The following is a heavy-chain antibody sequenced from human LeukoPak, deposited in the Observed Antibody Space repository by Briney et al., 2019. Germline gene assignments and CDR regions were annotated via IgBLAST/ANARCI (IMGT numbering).Heavy chain of an antibody. CDR2: ISSSSSYI. Sequence: AGGSLRLSCAASGFTFSSYSMNWVRQAPGKGLEWVSSISSSSSYIYYADSVKGRFTISRDNAKNSLYLQMNSLRAEDTAVYYCARDSPVPPSFVAHGYSYGYYYYYGMDVWGQGTTVTVSS. CDR3: ARDSPVPPSFVAHGYSYGYYYYYGMDV. J-gene: IGHJ6*02. D-gene: IGHD5-18*01. V-gene: IGHV3-21*01. CDR1: GFTFSSYS.